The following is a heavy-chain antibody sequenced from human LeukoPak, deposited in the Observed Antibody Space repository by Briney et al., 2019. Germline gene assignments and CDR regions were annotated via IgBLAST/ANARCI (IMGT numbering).Heavy chain of an antibody. CDR3: ASIDYGDPTGWFDP. D-gene: IGHD4-17*01. CDR1: GGSISSSNW. V-gene: IGHV4-4*02. J-gene: IGHJ5*02. CDR2: IYHSGST. Sequence: SETLSLTCAVSGGSISSSNWWSWVRQPPGKGLEWIGEIYHSGSTNYNPSLKSRVTISVDKSKNQFSLKLSSVTAADTAVYYCASIDYGDPTGWFDPWGQGTLVTVSS.